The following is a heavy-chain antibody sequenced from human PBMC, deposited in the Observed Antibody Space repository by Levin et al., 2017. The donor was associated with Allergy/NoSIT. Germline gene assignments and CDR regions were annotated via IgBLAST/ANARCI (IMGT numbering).Heavy chain of an antibody. CDR3: AKDSGWLSVH. Sequence: GGSLRLSCSASGLKISDYAMHWVRQAPGAGLEWVAVISHNGAFEYYADSVKGRFTISRDTSKNTLYLQLNSLRPEDTAVYYCAKDSGWLSVHWGQGTLVTVSS. CDR2: ISHNGAFE. V-gene: IGHV3-30-3*01. D-gene: IGHD5/OR15-5a*01. J-gene: IGHJ4*02. CDR1: GLKISDYA.